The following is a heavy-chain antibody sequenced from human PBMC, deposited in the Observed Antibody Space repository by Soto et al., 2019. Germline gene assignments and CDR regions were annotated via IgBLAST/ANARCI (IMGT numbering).Heavy chain of an antibody. Sequence: SETLSLTCTVSGGSISSYYWSWIRQPPGKGLEWILYIYYSGRTNYKPSLKSRVTISVDTSKKQFYLKLSSVTAADTAVYYCATSSGSYPRDAFHXWGQATMVTVS. CDR2: IYYSGRT. V-gene: IGHV4-59*01. J-gene: IGHJ3*02. CDR1: GGSISSYY. D-gene: IGHD1-26*01. CDR3: ATSSGSYPRDAFHX.